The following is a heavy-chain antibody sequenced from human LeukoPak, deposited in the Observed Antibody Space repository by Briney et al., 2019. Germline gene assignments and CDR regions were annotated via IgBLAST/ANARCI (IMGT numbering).Heavy chain of an antibody. CDR2: IYTSGST. V-gene: IGHV4-61*02. J-gene: IGHJ5*02. D-gene: IGHD2/OR15-2a*01. CDR3: ARQTPQILYWFDT. Sequence: PSETLSLTCTVSGGSISSGSYYWSWIRQPAGKGLEWIGRIYTSGSTNYNPSLKSRVTISVDTSKNQFSLKLNSVTATDTAVYYCARQTPQILYWFDTWGQGTLVTVSS. CDR1: GGSISSGSYY.